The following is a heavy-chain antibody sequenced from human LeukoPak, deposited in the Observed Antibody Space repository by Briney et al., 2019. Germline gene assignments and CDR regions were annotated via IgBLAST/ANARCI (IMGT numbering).Heavy chain of an antibody. V-gene: IGHV5-51*01. J-gene: IGHJ3*02. CDR2: IYPGDSDT. D-gene: IGHD6-13*01. Sequence: GESLKISCKASGYSFTNYWIGWVRQMPGKGLEWMGIIYPGDSDTRYSPSFQGQVTISADKSISTAYLQWSSLKASDTAMYYCARPWRGPAGRGAFDIWGQGTMVTVSS. CDR3: ARPWRGPAGRGAFDI. CDR1: GYSFTNYW.